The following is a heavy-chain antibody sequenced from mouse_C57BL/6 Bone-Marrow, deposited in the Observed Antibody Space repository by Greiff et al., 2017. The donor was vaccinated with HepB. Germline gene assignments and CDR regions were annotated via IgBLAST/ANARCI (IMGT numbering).Heavy chain of an antibody. CDR2: IYPGDGDT. J-gene: IGHJ1*03. Sequence: QVQLQQSGPELVKPGASVKISCKASGYAFSSSWMNWVKQRPGKGLEWIGRIYPGDGDTNYNGKFKGKATLTADKSSSTAYMQLSSLTSEDSAVYFCAGYYYGSSYWYFDVGGTGTTVTVSS. CDR3: AGYYYGSSYWYFDV. V-gene: IGHV1-82*01. CDR1: GYAFSSSW. D-gene: IGHD1-1*01.